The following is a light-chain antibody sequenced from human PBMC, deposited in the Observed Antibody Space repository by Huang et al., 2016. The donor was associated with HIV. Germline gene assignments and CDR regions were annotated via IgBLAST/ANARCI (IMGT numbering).Light chain of an antibody. V-gene: IGKV2D-29*02. CDR1: QSLLHSDGKTY. CDR3: MQSIQRPLT. J-gene: IGKJ4*01. Sequence: DIVMTQTPLSLSVTPGQPASISCKSSQSLLHSDGKTYLYWYLHKPGQSPQLLIYEGAILFSGVPERFRGSGSGTDFTLKSSRVEAEDVGVYYCMQSIQRPLTFGGGTKVEIK. CDR2: EGA.